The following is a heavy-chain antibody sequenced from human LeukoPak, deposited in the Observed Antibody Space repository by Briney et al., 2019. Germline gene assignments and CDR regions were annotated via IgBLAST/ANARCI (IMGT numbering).Heavy chain of an antibody. J-gene: IGHJ3*02. CDR1: EFTFSSYS. V-gene: IGHV3-23*01. CDR2: ISDSGGST. Sequence: PGGSLRLSCAASEFTFSSYSMNWVRHAPGKGLEWVSSISDSGGSTHYAESVRGRFSLSRDNFEKTLHLQMNRLRAEDTAVYYCAKGKINHDGAFDIWGQGTRVIVAS. CDR3: AKGKINHDGAFDI. D-gene: IGHD1-14*01.